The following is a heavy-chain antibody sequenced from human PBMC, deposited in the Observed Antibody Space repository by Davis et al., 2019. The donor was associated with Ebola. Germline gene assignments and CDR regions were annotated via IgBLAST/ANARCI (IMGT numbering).Heavy chain of an antibody. V-gene: IGHV1-8*01. CDR1: GGTFTSYD. D-gene: IGHD2-2*02. Sequence: ASVKVSCKASGGTFTSYDINWVRQATGQGLEWMGWMNPNSGNTGYAQKFQGRVTMTRDTSITTAYMELTSLTSEDTAVYYCARGEVRYCSSTSCYNYGMDVWGQGTTVTVSS. J-gene: IGHJ6*02. CDR3: ARGEVRYCSSTSCYNYGMDV. CDR2: MNPNSGNT.